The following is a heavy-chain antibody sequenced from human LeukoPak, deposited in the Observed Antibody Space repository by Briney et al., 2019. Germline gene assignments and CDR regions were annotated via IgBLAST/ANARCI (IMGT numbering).Heavy chain of an antibody. CDR3: ARDGLGSYDY. Sequence: PGGSLRLSCAAPGFNFSDYTINWVRQAPGKGLEWVSSISSNSRYIYYADSVKGRLTVSRDNAKNSVYLQMNNLRVEDTAVYYCARDGLGSYDYWGHGTLVTVSS. CDR2: ISSNSRYI. J-gene: IGHJ4*01. V-gene: IGHV3-21*01. CDR1: GFNFSDYT. D-gene: IGHD3-10*01.